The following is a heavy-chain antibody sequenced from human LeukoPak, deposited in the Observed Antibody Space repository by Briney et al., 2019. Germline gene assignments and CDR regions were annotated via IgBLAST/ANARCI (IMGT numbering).Heavy chain of an antibody. CDR3: ARGGHYYDILTALNY. CDR1: GFTFSDYV. V-gene: IGHV3-30*04. D-gene: IGHD3-9*01. J-gene: IGHJ4*02. Sequence: GESLRLSCAASGFTFSDYVMHWVRQAPGKGLEWVATLSYDGSNKYYADSVRGRFTISRDNSMNTVYLQVDSLRPEDTAVYYCARGGHYYDILTALNYWGQGTLVTVSS. CDR2: LSYDGSNK.